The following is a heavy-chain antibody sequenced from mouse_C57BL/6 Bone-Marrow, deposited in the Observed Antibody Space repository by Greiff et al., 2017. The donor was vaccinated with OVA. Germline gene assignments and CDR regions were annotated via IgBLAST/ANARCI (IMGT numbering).Heavy chain of an antibody. V-gene: IGHV3-6*01. Sequence: EESGPGLVKPSQSLSLTCSVTGYSITSGYYWNWIRQFPGNKLEWMGYISYDGSNNYNPSLKNRISITRDTSKNQFFLKLNSVTTEDTATYYCARRDYGSSSWFAYWGQGTLVTVSA. CDR2: ISYDGSN. CDR1: GYSITSGYY. J-gene: IGHJ3*01. CDR3: ARRDYGSSSWFAY. D-gene: IGHD1-1*01.